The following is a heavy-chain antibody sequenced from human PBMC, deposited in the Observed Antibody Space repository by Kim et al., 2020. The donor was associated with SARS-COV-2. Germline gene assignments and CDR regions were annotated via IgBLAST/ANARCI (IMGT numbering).Heavy chain of an antibody. CDR1: GFTFNNYA. J-gene: IGHJ4*02. D-gene: IGHD1-26*01. Sequence: GGSLRLSCAASGFTFNNYAMSWVRQAPGKGLEWVSTISGSGAPTYYADSVKGRFTISRDDSKNTLHLQMNSLRAEDTAVHYCAKASSRGAYLTYFDYWGPGPLVTVSS. CDR2: ISGSGAPT. CDR3: AKASSRGAYLTYFDY. V-gene: IGHV3-23*01.